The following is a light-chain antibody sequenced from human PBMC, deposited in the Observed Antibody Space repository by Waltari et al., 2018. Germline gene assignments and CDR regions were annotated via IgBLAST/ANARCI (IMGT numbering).Light chain of an antibody. V-gene: IGKV3-20*01. CDR3: QQYGDSPWT. CDR2: DVY. CDR1: QSLTSSY. Sequence: IVLTQSPGTLSLSPGERATLSCRASQSLTSSYLAWYQQKPDQAPRLLIHDVYNRATGIPDRFSGSGSGTDFTLTISRLEPEDFAMYYCQQYGDSPWTFGQGTKVEFK. J-gene: IGKJ1*01.